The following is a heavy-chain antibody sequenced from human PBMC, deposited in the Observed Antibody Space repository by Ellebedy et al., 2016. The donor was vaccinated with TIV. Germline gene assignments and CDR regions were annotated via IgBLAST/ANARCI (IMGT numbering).Heavy chain of an antibody. J-gene: IGHJ4*02. CDR1: GGSISGYY. CDR2: IHYSGST. V-gene: IGHV4-59*01. Sequence: MPSETLSLTCTVSGGSISGYYWSWIRQPPGKGLEWVAYIHYSGSTKYNPSLESRVTISVDTSKDQFSLKLSSMTAADTAVYYCARGGMLRGPWDYWGQGTLVTVST. CDR3: ARGGMLRGPWDY. D-gene: IGHD3-10*01.